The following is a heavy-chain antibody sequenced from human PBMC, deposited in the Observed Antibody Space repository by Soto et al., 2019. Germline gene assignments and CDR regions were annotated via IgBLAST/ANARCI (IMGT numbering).Heavy chain of an antibody. CDR1: GFTFRSYG. J-gene: IGHJ6*02. V-gene: IGHV3-30*18. CDR3: AKESKLDYYYGMDV. CDR2: ISYYGSNK. Sequence: PGGSLRLSCAASGFTFRSYGMHWVRQAPGKGLEWVAVISYYGSNKYYADSVKGRFTISRDNSKNTLYLQMNSLRAEDTAVYYCAKESKLDYYYGMDVLGQETTVTASS. D-gene: IGHD4-4*01.